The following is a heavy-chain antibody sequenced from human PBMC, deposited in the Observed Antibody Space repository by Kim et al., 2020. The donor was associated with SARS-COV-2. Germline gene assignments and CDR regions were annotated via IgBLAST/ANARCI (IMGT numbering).Heavy chain of an antibody. D-gene: IGHD2-2*01. CDR1: GFTFSSYA. CDR2: ISGSGNAT. Sequence: EGSLRLSCAASGFTFSSYAMSWVRQAPGKGLEWVSVISGSGNATYYADSVKGRFTISRDNSKNTLYLQMNSLRAEDTAVYYCAKDHEGLAVVVPAATLGDSWGQGTLVTVSS. CDR3: AKDHEGLAVVVPAATLGDS. V-gene: IGHV3-23*01. J-gene: IGHJ4*02.